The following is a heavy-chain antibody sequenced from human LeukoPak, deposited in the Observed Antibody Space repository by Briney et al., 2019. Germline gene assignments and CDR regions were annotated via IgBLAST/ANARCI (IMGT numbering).Heavy chain of an antibody. CDR3: ARHNDGAYDFWLADWFDP. Sequence: PSETLSLTCAVYGGSFSGYYWSWIRQPPGKGLEWIGEINHSGSTNYNPSLKSRVTISVDTSKNQFSLKLSSVTAADTAVYYCARHNDGAYDFWLADWFDPWGQGTLVTVSS. CDR1: GGSFSGYY. D-gene: IGHD3-3*01. V-gene: IGHV4-34*01. J-gene: IGHJ5*02. CDR2: INHSGST.